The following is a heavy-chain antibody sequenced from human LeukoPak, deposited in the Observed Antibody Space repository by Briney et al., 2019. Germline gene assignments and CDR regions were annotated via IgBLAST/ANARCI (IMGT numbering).Heavy chain of an antibody. V-gene: IGHV3-30*02. Sequence: QTGGSLRLSCAASGFTFSSYGMHWVRQAPGTGLEWVAFIRYDGSNKYYADSVKGRFTISRDNSKNTLYLQMNSLRAEDTAVYYCAKDRFLSYDIAPGFQHWGQGTLVTVSS. CDR2: IRYDGSNK. CDR3: AKDRFLSYDIAPGFQH. J-gene: IGHJ1*01. D-gene: IGHD3-22*01. CDR1: GFTFSSYG.